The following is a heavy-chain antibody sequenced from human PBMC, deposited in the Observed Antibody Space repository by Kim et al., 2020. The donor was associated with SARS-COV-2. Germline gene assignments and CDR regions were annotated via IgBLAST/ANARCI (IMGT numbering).Heavy chain of an antibody. CDR2: IYYSGST. D-gene: IGHD3-16*01. CDR3: ACVKGDYYYYGMDV. V-gene: IGHV4-59*13. J-gene: IGHJ6*02. Sequence: SETLSLTCTVSGGSISSYYWSWIRQPPGKGLEWIGDIYYSGSTNYNPSLKSRVTISVDTSKNQFSLKLSSVTAADTAVYYCACVKGDYYYYGMDVWGQGTTVTVSS. CDR1: GGSISSYY.